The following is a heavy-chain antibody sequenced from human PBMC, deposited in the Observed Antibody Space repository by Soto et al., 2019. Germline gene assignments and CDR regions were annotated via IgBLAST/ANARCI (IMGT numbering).Heavy chain of an antibody. V-gene: IGHV2-5*02. CDR3: AHFIRRGINHYFDY. Sequence: QITLKESGPTLVKPTQTLTLTCTFSGFSLRTSGMSVGWIRQPPGKALEWLAVIYWDDDKQYRPSLRSRLTITKDTSKRQVVLTMTNLDPEDTATYYCAHFIRRGINHYFDYWGQGSLVTVSS. CDR1: GFSLRTSGMS. D-gene: IGHD2-21*01. J-gene: IGHJ4*02. CDR2: IYWDDDK.